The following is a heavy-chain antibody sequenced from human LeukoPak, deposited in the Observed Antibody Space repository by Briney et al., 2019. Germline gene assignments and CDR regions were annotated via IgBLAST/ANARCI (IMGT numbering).Heavy chain of an antibody. CDR2: INHRGST. CDR3: ATVRGPLGGYYYYYYMDV. CDR1: GGSFSGYY. V-gene: IGHV4-34*01. J-gene: IGHJ6*03. D-gene: IGHD3-10*01. Sequence: SETLSLTCAVYGGSFSGYYWSWIRQPPGKGLEWIGEINHRGSTNYNPSLKSRVTISVDTSKNQFSLKLSSVTAADTAVYYCATVRGPLGGYYYYYYMDVWGKGTTVTVSS.